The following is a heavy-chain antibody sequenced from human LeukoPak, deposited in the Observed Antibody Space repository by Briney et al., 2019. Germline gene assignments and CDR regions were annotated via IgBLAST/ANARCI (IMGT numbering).Heavy chain of an antibody. J-gene: IGHJ4*02. Sequence: ASVKVSCKTPGSTFTNYHMHWVRQAPGQGLDWMGIINPSGGGTSYAQKFRGRVAMTRDTSTSTVYMELNSLRSEDTAVYYCARDLYYFGSGSSYTTLDYWGQGARVTVSS. CDR2: INPSGGGT. CDR1: GSTFTNYH. V-gene: IGHV1-46*01. CDR3: ARDLYYFGSGSSYTTLDY. D-gene: IGHD3-10*01.